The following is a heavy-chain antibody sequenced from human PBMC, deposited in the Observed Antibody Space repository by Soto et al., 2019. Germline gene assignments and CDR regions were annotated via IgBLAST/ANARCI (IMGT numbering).Heavy chain of an antibody. CDR1: GGSITGAYY. CDR2: IHYRGST. J-gene: IGHJ5*02. CDR3: ARTQRLFRWFGP. V-gene: IGHV4-31*03. Sequence: TLSLTCNVSGGSITGAYYWNWIRQHPGKGLEWIGSIHYRGSTYYNPSLKSRITISLDRSNNQFSLKLSSVTAADTAVYYCARTQRLFRWFGPWGQGTPVTVSA.